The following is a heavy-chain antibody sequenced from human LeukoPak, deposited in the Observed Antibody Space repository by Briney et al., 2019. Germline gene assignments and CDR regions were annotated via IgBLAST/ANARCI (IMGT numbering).Heavy chain of an antibody. CDR1: GGSFSDYY. CDR3: ASMAREYSSYNWFDP. J-gene: IGHJ5*02. CDR2: INHSGST. D-gene: IGHD6-6*01. V-gene: IGHV4-34*01. Sequence: SETLSLTCAVYGGSFSDYYWSWIRQPPGKGLEWIGEINHSGSTNYNPSLKSRVTISVDTSKNQFSLKLSSVTAADTAVYYCASMAREYSSYNWFDPWGQGTLVTVSS.